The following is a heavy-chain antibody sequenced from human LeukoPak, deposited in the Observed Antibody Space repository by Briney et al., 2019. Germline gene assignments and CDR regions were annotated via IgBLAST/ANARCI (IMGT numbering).Heavy chain of an antibody. CDR1: GYXFTSNW. Sequence: GESLKISRNGSGYXFTSNWIGWVRQMPGKGLEWMGIIYPGDSDTRYSPSFQGQVTISADKSISTAYLQWSSLKASDTAMYYCAKHKAERGSSGYDWGAFDLWGQGTMVTVSS. CDR2: IYPGDSDT. V-gene: IGHV5-51*01. CDR3: AKHKAERGSSGYDWGAFDL. J-gene: IGHJ3*01. D-gene: IGHD5-12*01.